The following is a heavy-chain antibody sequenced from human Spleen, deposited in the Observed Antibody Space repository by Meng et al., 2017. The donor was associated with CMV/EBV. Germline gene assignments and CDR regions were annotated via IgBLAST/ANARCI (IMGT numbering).Heavy chain of an antibody. CDR3: ARGRRKYYYYAMDV. CDR2: INHSGDT. V-gene: IGHV4-34*01. CDR1: GGSFSGHY. D-gene: IGHD1-14*01. Sequence: SQTLSLTCGVSGGSFSGHYWSWIRQSPGKGLEWIGDINHSGDTNYDPSLRDRVTLSVDTSKNQFSLQLSSVTAADTAVYYCARGRRKYYYYAMDVWGQGATVTVSS. J-gene: IGHJ6*02.